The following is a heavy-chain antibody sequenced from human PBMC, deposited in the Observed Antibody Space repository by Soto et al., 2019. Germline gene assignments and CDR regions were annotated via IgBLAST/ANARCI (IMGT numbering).Heavy chain of an antibody. Sequence: QVRLQESGPGLVKPSETLSLTCAVSGTSFGTYYWSWIRQPPGKGLEWIGYIFYSGHLKYNPSLRGHLTRSVDPPQDPIALRLTSVTASDTAGYYCAREGGGCRFDYWGQGALVTVSS. CDR3: AREGGGCRFDY. CDR2: IFYSGHL. J-gene: IGHJ4*02. CDR1: GTSFGTYY. V-gene: IGHV4-59*01. D-gene: IGHD2-15*01.